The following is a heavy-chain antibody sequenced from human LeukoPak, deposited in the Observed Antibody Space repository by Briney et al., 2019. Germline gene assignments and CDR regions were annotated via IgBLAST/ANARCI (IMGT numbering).Heavy chain of an antibody. CDR2: IKQDGSEK. CDR1: GFTFSSYW. V-gene: IGHV3-7*01. CDR3: ARDLLAVAAFDY. Sequence: GGSLRLSCEASGFTFSSYWMTWVRQAPGKGLEWVANIKQDGSEKYYVDSVKGRFTISRDNAKNSLYLQMNSLRAEDTAVYYCARDLLAVAAFDYWGQGTLVTVSS. D-gene: IGHD6-19*01. J-gene: IGHJ4*02.